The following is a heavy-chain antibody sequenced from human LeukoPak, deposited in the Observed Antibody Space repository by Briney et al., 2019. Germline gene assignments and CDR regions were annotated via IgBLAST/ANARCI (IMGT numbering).Heavy chain of an antibody. J-gene: IGHJ4*02. CDR1: GFTFTSYY. CDR3: ARDWPETDITMVRGVTNPDY. CDR2: INPSGGST. V-gene: IGHV1-46*01. D-gene: IGHD3-10*01. Sequence: GRSLRLSCAASGFTFTSYYMHWVRQAPGQGLEWMGIINPSGGSTSYAQKFQGRVTMTRDTSTSTVYMELSSLRSEDTAVYYCARDWPETDITMVRGVTNPDYWGQGTLVTVSS.